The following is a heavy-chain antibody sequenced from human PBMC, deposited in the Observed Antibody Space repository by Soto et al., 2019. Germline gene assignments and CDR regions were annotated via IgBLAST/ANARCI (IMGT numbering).Heavy chain of an antibody. CDR2: LSTSGRT. Sequence: KASETLSLTCTVSGDSFGNFYWSWIRQPAGKGLESIGRLSTSGRTNYSPSLQSRVTMSLDTSKNRFSLRLTSVSAADTAVYFCARGLGRYFDLRGRGTLVTVSS. V-gene: IGHV4-4*07. CDR1: GDSFGNFY. J-gene: IGHJ2*01. CDR3: ARGLGRYFDL. D-gene: IGHD3-16*01.